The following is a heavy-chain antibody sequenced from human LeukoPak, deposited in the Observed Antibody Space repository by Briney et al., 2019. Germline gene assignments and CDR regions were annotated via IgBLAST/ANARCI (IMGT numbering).Heavy chain of an antibody. CDR3: ARDLGWAAGTGIDY. Sequence: GGSLRLSCAASGFTFNSYAMHWVRQAPGKGLECVAVISFDGSNKYDADSVKGRFTISRDNSKNTLYLQMDSLRTEDTAVYYCARDLGWAAGTGIDYWGQGTLVTVSS. D-gene: IGHD1-14*01. J-gene: IGHJ4*02. CDR1: GFTFNSYA. CDR2: ISFDGSNK. V-gene: IGHV3-30*04.